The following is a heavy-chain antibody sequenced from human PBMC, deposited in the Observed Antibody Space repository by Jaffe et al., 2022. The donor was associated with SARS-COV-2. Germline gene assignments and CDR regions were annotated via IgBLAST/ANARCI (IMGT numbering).Heavy chain of an antibody. CDR2: IYYSGST. J-gene: IGHJ6*02. D-gene: IGHD3-3*01. V-gene: IGHV4-39*01. Sequence: QLQLQESGPGLVKPSETLSLTCTVSGGSISSSSYFWGWIRQPPGKGLEWIGSIYYSGSTYYSPSLKSRVTISVDTSKNQFSLKLSSVTAADTAVYYCARHTHYDFWSGYYTNDYYYYGMDVWGQGTTVTVSS. CDR3: ARHTHYDFWSGYYTNDYYYYGMDV. CDR1: GGSISSSSYF.